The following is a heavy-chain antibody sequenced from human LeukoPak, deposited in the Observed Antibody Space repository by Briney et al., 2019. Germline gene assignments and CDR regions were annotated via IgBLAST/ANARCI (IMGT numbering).Heavy chain of an antibody. CDR3: ARGVPYDSWSGPHYSDY. J-gene: IGHJ4*02. D-gene: IGHD3-3*01. V-gene: IGHV3-30-3*01. Sequence: GGSLRLSCAASGFTFSSYAMHWVRQAPGKGLEWVAVISYDGSNKYYADSVKGRFTISRDNSKNTLYLQMNSLRAEDTAVYYCARGVPYDSWSGPHYSDYWGQGTLVTVSS. CDR1: GFTFSSYA. CDR2: ISYDGSNK.